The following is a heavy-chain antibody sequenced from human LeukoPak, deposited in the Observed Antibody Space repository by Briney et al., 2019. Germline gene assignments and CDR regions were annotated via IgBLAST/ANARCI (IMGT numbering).Heavy chain of an antibody. V-gene: IGHV3-64*01. CDR2: ISSNGGST. CDR1: GFTFSSYE. CDR3: ARVVYDSSGYLRDY. D-gene: IGHD3-22*01. Sequence: GGSLRLSCAASGFTFSSYEMNWVRQAPGKGLEYVSAISSNGGSTYYANSVKGRFTISRDNSKNTLYLQMGSLRAEDMAVYYCARVVYDSSGYLRDYWGQGTLVTVSS. J-gene: IGHJ4*02.